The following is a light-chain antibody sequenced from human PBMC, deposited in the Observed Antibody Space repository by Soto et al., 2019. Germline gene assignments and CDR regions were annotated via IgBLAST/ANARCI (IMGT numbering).Light chain of an antibody. CDR2: DAS. J-gene: IGKJ4*01. Sequence: DIRRPNSHPTLSASVGDRVTITCRASQSVRSWLAWYQQKPGTAPKLLIFDASRLESGVPSRFSGSAFGTEFTLTISSLQPEDFATYYCQQYDNYPLTFGEGTKVDNK. CDR1: QSVRSW. CDR3: QQYDNYPLT. V-gene: IGKV1-5*01.